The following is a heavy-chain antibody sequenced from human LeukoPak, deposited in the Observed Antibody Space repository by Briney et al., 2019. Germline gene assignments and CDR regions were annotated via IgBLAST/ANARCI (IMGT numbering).Heavy chain of an antibody. D-gene: IGHD3-22*01. Sequence: PGGSLRLSXAASGFTFSSYWMHWVRQAPGKGPVWVSRLNSDGSSTSYADSVKGRFTISRDNAKNTVHLQMNSLRAEDTAVYYCARDYDSSGYYEADAFDIWGQGTMVTVSS. J-gene: IGHJ3*02. CDR3: ARDYDSSGYYEADAFDI. V-gene: IGHV3-74*01. CDR1: GFTFSSYW. CDR2: LNSDGSST.